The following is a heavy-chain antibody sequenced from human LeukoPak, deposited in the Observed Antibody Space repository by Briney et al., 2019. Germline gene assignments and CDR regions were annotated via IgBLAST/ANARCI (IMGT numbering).Heavy chain of an antibody. V-gene: IGHV1-46*01. Sequence: ASVKVSCKASGYTFTSYYMHWVRQAPGQGLEWMGIINPSGGSTSYAQKFQGSVTMTRDTSTSTVYMELSSLRSEDTAVYYCASSGRLGNWFDPWGQGTLVTVSS. J-gene: IGHJ5*02. D-gene: IGHD2-15*01. CDR1: GYTFTSYY. CDR3: ASSGRLGNWFDP. CDR2: INPSGGST.